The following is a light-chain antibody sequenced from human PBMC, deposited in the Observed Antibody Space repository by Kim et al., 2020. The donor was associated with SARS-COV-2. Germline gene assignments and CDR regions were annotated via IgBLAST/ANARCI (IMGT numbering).Light chain of an antibody. Sequence: QSVLTQPPSASGTPGQRVTISCSGSSSNIGSNYVYWYQQLPGTAPKLLIYSNNQRPSGVPDRFSGSKSGISASLAISGLRSEDEADYYCAAWDDSLSGHVVFGGGTQLTVL. CDR3: AAWDDSLSGHVV. CDR2: SNN. CDR1: SSNIGSNY. J-gene: IGLJ2*01. V-gene: IGLV1-47*02.